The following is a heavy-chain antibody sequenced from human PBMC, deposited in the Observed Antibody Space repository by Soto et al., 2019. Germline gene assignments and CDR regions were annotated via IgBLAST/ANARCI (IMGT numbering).Heavy chain of an antibody. J-gene: IGHJ6*02. CDR2: INSDGSST. Sequence: GGSLRLSCAASGFTFSSYWMHWVRQAPGKGLVWVSRINSDGSSTSYADSVKGRFTISRDNAKNTLYLQMNSLRAEDTAVYYCARVRYFDWPIIPMDVWGQGTTVTVSS. V-gene: IGHV3-74*01. D-gene: IGHD3-9*01. CDR3: ARVRYFDWPIIPMDV. CDR1: GFTFSSYW.